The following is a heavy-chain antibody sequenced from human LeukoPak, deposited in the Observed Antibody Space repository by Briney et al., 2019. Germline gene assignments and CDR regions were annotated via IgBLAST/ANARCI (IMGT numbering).Heavy chain of an antibody. V-gene: IGHV3-23*01. CDR3: ANLLGGNSGHDFDY. J-gene: IGHJ4*02. Sequence: PGGSLRLSCAASGFTFSSYGMSWVRQAPGKGLEWVSAISGSGGSTYYADSVKGRFTISRDNSKNTPYLQMNSLRAEDTAVYYCANLLGGNSGHDFDYWGQGTLVTVSS. D-gene: IGHD4-23*01. CDR2: ISGSGGST. CDR1: GFTFSSYG.